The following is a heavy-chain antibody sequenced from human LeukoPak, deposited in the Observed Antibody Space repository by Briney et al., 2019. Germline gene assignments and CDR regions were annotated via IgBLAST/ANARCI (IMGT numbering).Heavy chain of an antibody. Sequence: GGSLRLSCAASGFTFSSYWMHWVRQAPGKGLVWVSRINSDGSSTSYADSVKGRFTISRDNAKNTLYLQMNSLRAEDTAVYYCARGAYRTPAAMPDYWGQGTLVTVSS. CDR1: GFTFSSYW. CDR2: INSDGSST. CDR3: ARGAYRTPAAMPDY. D-gene: IGHD2-2*01. J-gene: IGHJ4*02. V-gene: IGHV3-74*01.